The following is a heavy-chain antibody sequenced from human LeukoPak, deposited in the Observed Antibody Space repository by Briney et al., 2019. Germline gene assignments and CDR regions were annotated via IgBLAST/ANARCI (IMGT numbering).Heavy chain of an antibody. Sequence: PSETLSLTCVVSGYSISSDYHWGWIRQPPGKGLEWIGSFYHSGSTYYNPSLKSRVTISVDTSKNQFSLKLNSVTAADTAVYYCASPGAGKAIGFWGQGTPVTVSS. D-gene: IGHD6-19*01. J-gene: IGHJ4*02. CDR3: ASPGAGKAIGF. CDR1: GYSISSDYH. CDR2: FYHSGST. V-gene: IGHV4-38-2*01.